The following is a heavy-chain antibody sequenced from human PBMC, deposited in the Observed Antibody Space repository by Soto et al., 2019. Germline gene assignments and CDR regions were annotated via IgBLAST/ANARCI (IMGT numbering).Heavy chain of an antibody. CDR2: ISTAHSDV. V-gene: IGHV1-18*01. D-gene: IGHD2-2*02. Sequence: ASVKVSCKTSGYTFTDYGISWVRQAPGQGLEWMGWISTAHSDVGYAQKLQGRFTMTTDKSTSTAYMELRSLTSDDTAVYFCARDLTYIRQYWGQGTLVTVS. J-gene: IGHJ4*02. CDR3: ARDLTYIRQY. CDR1: GYTFTDYG.